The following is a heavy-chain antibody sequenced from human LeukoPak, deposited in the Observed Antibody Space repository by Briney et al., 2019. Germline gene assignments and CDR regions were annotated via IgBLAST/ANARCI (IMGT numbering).Heavy chain of an antibody. D-gene: IGHD6-19*01. CDR1: GFTFSTYS. CDR2: ISSSSDTI. Sequence: GGSLRLSCAASGFTFSTYSMNWLRQAPGKGLEWVSYISSSSDTIYYADSVKGRFTISRDNAKNSLYLQTNSLRDQDTAVYYCARDLRSGWYYFDFWGQGTLVTVSS. J-gene: IGHJ4*02. V-gene: IGHV3-48*02. CDR3: ARDLRSGWYYFDF.